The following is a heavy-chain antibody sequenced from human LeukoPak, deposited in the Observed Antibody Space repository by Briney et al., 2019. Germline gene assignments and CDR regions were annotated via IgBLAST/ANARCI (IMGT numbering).Heavy chain of an antibody. J-gene: IGHJ4*02. CDR2: INPNSGGT. D-gene: IGHD6-6*01. Sequence: VASVKVSCKASGYXFTGYYIHWVRQAPGQGLEWMGWINPNSGGTNYAQKFQGRVTMTRDTSISTAYMELSRLRSDDTAVYYCASLPQSIAARPYFDYWGQGTLVTVSA. CDR1: GYXFTGYY. CDR3: ASLPQSIAARPYFDY. V-gene: IGHV1-2*02.